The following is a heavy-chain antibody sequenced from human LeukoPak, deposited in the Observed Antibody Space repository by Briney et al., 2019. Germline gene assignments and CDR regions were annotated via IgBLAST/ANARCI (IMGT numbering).Heavy chain of an antibody. CDR1: GSTFTSYA. CDR3: ARGRDCSGGSCYRWWFDP. CDR2: INPCIGNA. V-gene: IGHV1-3*01. D-gene: IGHD2-15*01. J-gene: IGHJ5*02. Sequence: ASVKVSCKASGSTFTSYAMYWVRQAPGQRLEWMGWINPCIGNANYSQTYPGRGTITRDTPASTAYMELSSLGSEDTAVYYCARGRDCSGGSCYRWWFDPWGQGTLVTVSS.